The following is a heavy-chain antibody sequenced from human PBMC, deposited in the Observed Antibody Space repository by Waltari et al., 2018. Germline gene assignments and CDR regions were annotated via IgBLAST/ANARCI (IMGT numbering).Heavy chain of an antibody. J-gene: IGHJ4*02. V-gene: IGHV3-7*01. CDR3: AKGDSSSWFAFDY. Sequence: VQLVQSGGGLVQPGGSLRLSCAASGFTFSSSWMSWVRKAPGKGLEWVANIKQDGSEKYYVDSVKGRFTISRDNAKNSLYVQMSSLRAEDTAVYYCAKGDSSSWFAFDYWGQGTLVTVSS. D-gene: IGHD6-13*01. CDR1: GFTFSSSW. CDR2: IKQDGSEK.